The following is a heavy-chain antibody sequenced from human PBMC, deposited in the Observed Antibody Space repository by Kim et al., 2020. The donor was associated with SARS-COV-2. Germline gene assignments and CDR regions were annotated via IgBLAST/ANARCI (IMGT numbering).Heavy chain of an antibody. D-gene: IGHD3-9*01. CDR1: GFRFTDYA. V-gene: IGHV3-13*04. CDR3: ARGGGGDILTGYHRPYYYYGMDV. Sequence: GGSLRLSCATSGFRFTDYAMHWVRQVPGKGLEWVSVIASTGDTYYPDSVKGRFTISRENANKSLYLQMNSLTAGDTAVYYCARGGGGDILTGYHRPYYYYGMDVWGQGTAVNVSS. CDR2: IASTGDT. J-gene: IGHJ6*02.